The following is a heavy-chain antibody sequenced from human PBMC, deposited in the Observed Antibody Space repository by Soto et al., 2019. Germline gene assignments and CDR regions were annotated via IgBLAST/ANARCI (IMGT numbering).Heavy chain of an antibody. CDR1: GFTFSDHY. D-gene: IGHD5-12*01. V-gene: IGHV3-11*01. CDR3: ARGLDGDGYNSN. Sequence: QVQLVESGGGLVKPGGSRRLSCAASGFTFSDHYMSWIRQAPGKGLEWVSYISSSGSTIYYADSVKGRFTISRDNAKNSLYLEMKSLRAEDTAVYFWARGLDGDGYNSNWGQGTPVTVSS. CDR2: ISSSGSTI. J-gene: IGHJ4*02.